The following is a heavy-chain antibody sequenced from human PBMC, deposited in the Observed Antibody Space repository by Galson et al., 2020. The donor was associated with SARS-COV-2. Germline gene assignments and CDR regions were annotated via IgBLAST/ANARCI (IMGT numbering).Heavy chain of an antibody. J-gene: IGHJ6*03. CDR3: ARAPAAYYYMDV. V-gene: IGHV3-30*01. Sequence: GGSLRLSCAASGFTFSSYAMHWVRQAPGKGLEWAAVISYDGSNKYYADSVKGRFTISRDNSKNTLYLQMNSLRAEDTAVYYCARAPAAYYYMDVWGKGTTVTVSS. CDR2: ISYDGSNK. CDR1: GFTFSSYA. D-gene: IGHD2-2*01.